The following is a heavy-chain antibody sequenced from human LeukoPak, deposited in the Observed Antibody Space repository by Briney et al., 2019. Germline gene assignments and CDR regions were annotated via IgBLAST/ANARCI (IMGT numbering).Heavy chain of an antibody. CDR1: GGSISSYY. J-gene: IGHJ4*02. CDR3: ARDERRRDGYNYAEV. D-gene: IGHD5-24*01. CDR2: IYYSGST. Sequence: SETLSLTCTVPGGSISSYYWSWIRQPPGKGLEWIGYIYYSGSTNYNPSLKSRVTLSVDTSKNHFSLKLSSVTAADAAVYYCARDERRRDGYNYAEVWGQGTLVTVSS. V-gene: IGHV4-59*01.